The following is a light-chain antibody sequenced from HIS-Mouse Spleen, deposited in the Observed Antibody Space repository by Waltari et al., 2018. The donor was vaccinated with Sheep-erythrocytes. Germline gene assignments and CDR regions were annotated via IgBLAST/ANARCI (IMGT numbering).Light chain of an antibody. V-gene: IGLV2-23*01. CDR2: EGS. Sequence: QSALTQPASVSGSPGQSITISCTGTSSDVGSYNLVSWYQQHPGKAPKLMLYEGSKRPSGVSNRFSGSKSGNTASLTISGLQAEDEADYYCCSYAGSYTLVFGGGTKLTVL. CDR1: SSDVGSYNL. CDR3: CSYAGSYTLV. J-gene: IGLJ2*01.